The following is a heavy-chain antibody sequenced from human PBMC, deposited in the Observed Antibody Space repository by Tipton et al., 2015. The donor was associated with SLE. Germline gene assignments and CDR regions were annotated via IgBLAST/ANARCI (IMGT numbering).Heavy chain of an antibody. CDR1: GYIFTGFY. CDR3: AGGEWELLNYFDY. D-gene: IGHD1-26*01. Sequence: QLVQSGAEVKKPGASVKISCKTSGYIFTGFYIHWVRQAPGQGLEWMGGIIPIFGTANYAQKFQDRVTITTDESTSTAYMELSSLRSEDTAVYYCAGGEWELLNYFDYWGQGTLVTVSS. V-gene: IGHV1-69*05. J-gene: IGHJ4*02. CDR2: IIPIFGTA.